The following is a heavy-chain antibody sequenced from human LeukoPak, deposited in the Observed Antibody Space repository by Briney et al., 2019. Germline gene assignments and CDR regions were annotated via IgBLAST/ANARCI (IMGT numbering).Heavy chain of an antibody. CDR3: ARVTTDGYYNY. Sequence: SETLSLTCTVSDGSISSGSYYWSWIRQPAGKGLEWIGRIYTSGSTNYNPSLKSRVTISLDTSENHFSLKLSSVTAADTAVYYCARVTTDGYYNYWGQGTLVTVSS. CDR2: IYTSGST. V-gene: IGHV4-61*02. CDR1: DGSISSGSYY. J-gene: IGHJ4*02. D-gene: IGHD3-22*01.